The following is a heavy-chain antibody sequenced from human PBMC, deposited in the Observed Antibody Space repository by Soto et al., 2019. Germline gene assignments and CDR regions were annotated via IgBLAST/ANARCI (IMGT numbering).Heavy chain of an antibody. J-gene: IGHJ6*02. Sequence: EVQLVESGGGLVKPGGSLRVSCAASGFTFSNYTINWVRQATGKGLEWVSAISSSSLYIYYADSVKGRFTISRDNAKNSLYLQMNSLGAEDTAVYYCARANYDFWSGYSNYFGMDVWGQGTTVTVSS. V-gene: IGHV3-21*01. CDR3: ARANYDFWSGYSNYFGMDV. D-gene: IGHD3-3*01. CDR1: GFTFSNYT. CDR2: ISSSSLYI.